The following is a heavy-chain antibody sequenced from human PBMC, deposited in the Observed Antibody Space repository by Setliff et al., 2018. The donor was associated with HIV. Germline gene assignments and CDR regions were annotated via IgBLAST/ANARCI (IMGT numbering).Heavy chain of an antibody. CDR1: GYTFTSYG. V-gene: IGHV1-18*01. D-gene: IGHD1-26*01. Sequence: GASVKVTCKASGYTFTSYGISWVRQAPGQGLEWMGWISAYNGNTNYAQKLQGRVTMTTDTSTSTAYMELRSLRSDDTAVYYCARQPGSGNYYGGVDYWGQGTLVTVSS. CDR3: ARQPGSGNYYGGVDY. CDR2: ISAYNGNT. J-gene: IGHJ4*02.